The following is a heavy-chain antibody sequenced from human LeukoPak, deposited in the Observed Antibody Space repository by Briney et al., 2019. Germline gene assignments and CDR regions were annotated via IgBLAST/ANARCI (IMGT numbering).Heavy chain of an antibody. CDR1: GYTLTELS. CDR3: ARAASLDY. Sequence: ASVKVSCKVSGYTLTELSMHWVRQAPGQGLEWMGWINTNTGKPTYAQGFTGRFVFSLDSSVSTAYLQINSLNAEGTAVYYCARAASLDYWGQGTLVTVSS. J-gene: IGHJ4*02. D-gene: IGHD2-2*01. V-gene: IGHV7-4-1*02. CDR2: INTNTGKP.